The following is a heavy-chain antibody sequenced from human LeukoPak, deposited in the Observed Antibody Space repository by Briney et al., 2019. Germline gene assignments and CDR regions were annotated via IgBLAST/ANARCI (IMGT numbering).Heavy chain of an antibody. Sequence: PGGSLRLSCAASGFTFSSYEMNWVRQAPGKGLEWVSYISSSGSTIYYADSVKGRFTISRDNAKNSLYLQMNSLRAEDTAIYYCATKVPGNSHFSSWGQGTLVTVSS. J-gene: IGHJ4*02. CDR2: ISSSGSTI. CDR3: ATKVPGNSHFSS. D-gene: IGHD4-23*01. CDR1: GFTFSSYE. V-gene: IGHV3-48*03.